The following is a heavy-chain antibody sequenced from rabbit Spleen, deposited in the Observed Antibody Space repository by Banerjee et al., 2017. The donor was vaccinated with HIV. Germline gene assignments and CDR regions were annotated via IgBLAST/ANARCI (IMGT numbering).Heavy chain of an antibody. J-gene: IGHJ4*01. D-gene: IGHD2-1*01. Sequence: HLKESGGGLVQPGGSLKLSCKASGFDFYNYGVTWVRQAPGKGLEWIGYIEPIFGNTYYANWVNGRFTISSHNAQNTLYLQLNSLTAADTATYFCVRDQAGDADYGPYYLNLWGPGTLVTVS. CDR1: GFDFYNYG. CDR3: VRDQAGDADYGPYYLNL. CDR2: IEPIFGNT. V-gene: IGHV1S7*01.